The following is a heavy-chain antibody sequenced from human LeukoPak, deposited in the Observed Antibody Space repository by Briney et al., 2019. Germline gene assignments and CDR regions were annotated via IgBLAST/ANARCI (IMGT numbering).Heavy chain of an antibody. CDR1: GYTFTGYY. D-gene: IGHD3-10*01. CDR3: ARATRAMVRGVIPDY. Sequence: ASVKVSCKASGYTFTGYYMHWVRQAPGQGLEWMGWISAYNGNTNYAQKLQGRVTMTTDTSTSTAYMELRSLRSDDTAVYYCARATRAMVRGVIPDYWGQGTLVTVSS. V-gene: IGHV1-18*04. J-gene: IGHJ4*02. CDR2: ISAYNGNT.